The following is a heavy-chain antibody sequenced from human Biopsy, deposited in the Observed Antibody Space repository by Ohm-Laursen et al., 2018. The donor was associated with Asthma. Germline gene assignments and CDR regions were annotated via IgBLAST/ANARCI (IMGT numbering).Heavy chain of an antibody. CDR2: SSYSGFR. CDR3: ARDQGDSKFDY. Sequence: PGTLSLTCTFSGGSINSDYRSWIRQPPGKGLEWIGLSSYSGFRKYNPSLKSRVTISVDTSKNQLSLNLTSVIAADTAVYYCARDQGDSKFDYWGQGILVTVSS. CDR1: GGSINSDY. V-gene: IGHV4-59*01. J-gene: IGHJ4*02. D-gene: IGHD3-16*01.